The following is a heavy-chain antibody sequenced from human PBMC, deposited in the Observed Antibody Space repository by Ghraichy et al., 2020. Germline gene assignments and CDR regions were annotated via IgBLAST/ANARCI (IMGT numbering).Heavy chain of an antibody. J-gene: IGHJ4*02. V-gene: IGHV4-31*03. CDR2: IYYSGST. CDR3: VRVPSYGSGSYTRIRAFYFDY. CDR1: GGSISSGGYY. Sequence: SETLSLTCTVSGGSISSGGYYWSWIRQHPGKGLEWIGYIYYSGSTYYNPSLKSRVTISVDTSKNQFSLKLSSVTAADTAVYYCVRVPSYGSGSYTRIRAFYFDYWGQGTLVTVSS. D-gene: IGHD3-10*01.